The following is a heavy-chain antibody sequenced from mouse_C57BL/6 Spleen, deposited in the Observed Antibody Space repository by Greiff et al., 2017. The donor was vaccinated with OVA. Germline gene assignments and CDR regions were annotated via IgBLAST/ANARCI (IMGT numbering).Heavy chain of an antibody. Sequence: EVKLQESGAELVKPGASVKLSCTASGFNIKDYYMHWVKQRTEQGLEWIGRIDPEDGETKYAPKFQGKATITADTSSTTAYLQLSSLTSDDTAVYYCVHYYGSSPDWYFDVWGTGTTVTVAS. CDR2: IDPEDGET. D-gene: IGHD1-1*01. CDR3: VHYYGSSPDWYFDV. V-gene: IGHV14-2*01. J-gene: IGHJ1*03. CDR1: GFNIKDYY.